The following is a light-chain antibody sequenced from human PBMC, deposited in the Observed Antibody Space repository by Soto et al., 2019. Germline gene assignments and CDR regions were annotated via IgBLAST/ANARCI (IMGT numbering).Light chain of an antibody. CDR3: QQYNNYPFT. V-gene: IGKV1-5*01. CDR1: QSISSW. Sequence: DIQMTQSPSTLSASVGDRVTITCRASQSISSWLAWYQQKPGKAPKLLIYDASSLESGVPSRFSGSGSATEFTLTISSLQPDDFATYYCQQYNNYPFTFGPGTKVDIK. CDR2: DAS. J-gene: IGKJ3*01.